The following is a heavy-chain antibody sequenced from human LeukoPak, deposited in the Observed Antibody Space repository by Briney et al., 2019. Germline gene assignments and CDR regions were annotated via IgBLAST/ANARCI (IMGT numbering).Heavy chain of an antibody. CDR3: AHSGYCSTTSCHVIDY. CDR2: IHWNDDK. Sequence: SGPTLVNPTETLTLTCTFSGFSLSTSGVGVGWIRQPPGKALEWLAVIHWNDDKRYSPPLKSRLTITKDTSKNQVVLTMTNMDPVDTATYFCAHSGYCSTTSCHVIDYWGQGTLVTVSS. V-gene: IGHV2-5*01. J-gene: IGHJ4*02. D-gene: IGHD2-2*03. CDR1: GFSLSTSGVG.